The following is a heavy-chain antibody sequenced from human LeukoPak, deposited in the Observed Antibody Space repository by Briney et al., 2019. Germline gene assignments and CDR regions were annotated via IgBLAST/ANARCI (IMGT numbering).Heavy chain of an antibody. Sequence: SVKVSCKASGGTFSSYAISWVRQAPGQGLEWMGRIIPIFGTANYAQKFQGRVTITTDESTSTAYMELSSLRSEDTAVYYCARSLMVYAIRHHSPHDAFDIWGQGTMVTVSS. CDR1: GGTFSSYA. CDR3: ARSLMVYAIRHHSPHDAFDI. J-gene: IGHJ3*02. D-gene: IGHD2-8*01. V-gene: IGHV1-69*05. CDR2: IIPIFGTA.